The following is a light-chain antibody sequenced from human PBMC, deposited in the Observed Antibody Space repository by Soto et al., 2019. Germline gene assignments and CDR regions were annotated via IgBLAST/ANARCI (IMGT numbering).Light chain of an antibody. CDR1: QSVSSN. J-gene: IGKJ1*01. CDR3: QQYNNWPPWT. Sequence: EIVMTQSPATLSVSPGERATLSCRASQSVSSNLAWYQQKPGQAPRLLIYGASTRATGIPARFSGSGSGTEFALTISSRRSEEFAVYYWQQYNNWPPWTFGQGTKVEIK. V-gene: IGKV3-15*01. CDR2: GAS.